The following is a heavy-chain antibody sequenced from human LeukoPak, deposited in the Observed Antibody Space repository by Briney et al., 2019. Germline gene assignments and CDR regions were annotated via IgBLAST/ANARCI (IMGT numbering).Heavy chain of an antibody. J-gene: IGHJ6*02. D-gene: IGHD4-17*01. CDR2: IWYDGSNK. CDR1: GFTFSSYG. CDR3: ARDSADYGDYYYGMDV. V-gene: IGHV3-33*01. Sequence: PGGSLRLSCAASGFTFSSYGMHWVRQAPGKGLEWVAVIWYDGSNKYYADSVKGRFTISRDNSKNTLYLQMNSLRAEDTAVYYCARDSADYGDYYYGMDVWGQGTTVTVSS.